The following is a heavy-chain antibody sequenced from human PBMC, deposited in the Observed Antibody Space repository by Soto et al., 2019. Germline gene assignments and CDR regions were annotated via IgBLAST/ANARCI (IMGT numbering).Heavy chain of an antibody. V-gene: IGHV1-69*13. CDR1: RGTFSSYA. D-gene: IGHD6-6*01. CDR3: ARDRRSIAARTYYYYGMDV. Sequence: SVKVSCKASRGTFSSYAISWVRQAPGQGLEWMGGIIPIFGTANYAQKFQGRVTITADESTSTAYMELSSLRSEDTAVYYCARDRRSIAARTYYYYGMDVWGQGTTVTVSS. J-gene: IGHJ6*02. CDR2: IIPIFGTA.